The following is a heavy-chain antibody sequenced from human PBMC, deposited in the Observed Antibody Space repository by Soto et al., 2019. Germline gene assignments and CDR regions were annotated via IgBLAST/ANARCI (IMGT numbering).Heavy chain of an antibody. D-gene: IGHD1-26*01. CDR2: IIPILGIA. V-gene: IGHV1-69*04. CDR3: GRERKGTVSKWDYYYMDV. Sequence: GASVKVSCKASGGTFSSYTISWVRQAPGQGLEWMGRIIPILGIANYARKFQGRVTITADKSTSTAYMELSSLRSEDTAVYYGGRERKGTVSKWDYYYMDVWGKGTTVTVSS. CDR1: GGTFSSYT. J-gene: IGHJ6*03.